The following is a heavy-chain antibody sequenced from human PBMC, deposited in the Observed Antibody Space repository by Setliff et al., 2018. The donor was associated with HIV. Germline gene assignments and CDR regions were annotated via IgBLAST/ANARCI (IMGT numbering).Heavy chain of an antibody. D-gene: IGHD2-2*01. Sequence: RASVKVSCKASGYTFTGYYMHWVRQAPGQGLEWMGWINPNSGGTTYAQKFQGRVTMTRDTSISTAYMKLSSVTAADTAVYYCARSILVPAAMDYYYYGMDVWGQGTTVTVSS. CDR2: INPNSGGT. V-gene: IGHV1-2*02. J-gene: IGHJ6*02. CDR3: ARSILVPAAMDYYYYGMDV. CDR1: GYTFTGYY.